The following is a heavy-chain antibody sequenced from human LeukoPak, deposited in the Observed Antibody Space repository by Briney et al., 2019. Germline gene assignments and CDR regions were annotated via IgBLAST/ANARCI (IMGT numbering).Heavy chain of an antibody. CDR1: GFTFSSYG. CDR3: ARGAGYCSGGSCYPGQFDY. D-gene: IGHD2-15*01. CDR2: IWYDGSNK. J-gene: IGHJ4*02. V-gene: IGHV3-33*01. Sequence: GGSLILSCAASGFTFSSYGMHWVRQAPGKGLEWVAVIWYDGSNKYYADSVKGRFTISRDNSKNTLYLQMNSLRAEDTAVYYCARGAGYCSGGSCYPGQFDYWGQGTLVTVSS.